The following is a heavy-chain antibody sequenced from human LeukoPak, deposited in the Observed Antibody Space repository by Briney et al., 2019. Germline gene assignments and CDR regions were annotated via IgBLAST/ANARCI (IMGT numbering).Heavy chain of an antibody. CDR2: INPNSGGT. CDR1: GYTFTGYY. D-gene: IGHD2-2*02. V-gene: IGHV1-2*02. J-gene: IGHJ5*02. Sequence: ASVKVSCKASGYTFTGYYMHWVRQAPGQGLEWMGWINPNSGGTNYAQKFQGRVTMTRDTSISTAYMELSRLRSDDTAVYYCARGGCSSTICYTGENWFDPWGQGTLVTVSS. CDR3: ARGGCSSTICYTGENWFDP.